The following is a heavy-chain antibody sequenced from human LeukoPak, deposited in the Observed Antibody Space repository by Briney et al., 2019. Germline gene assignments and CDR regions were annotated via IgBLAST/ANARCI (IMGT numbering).Heavy chain of an antibody. CDR1: GFTFSSYA. Sequence: GGSLRLSCTASGFTFSSYAISWVRQAPGKGLEWVSAISGSGGSTYYADSVKGRFTISRDNSKNTLYLQMNSLRAEDTAVYYCAKSGWYSGLDYWGQGTLVTVSS. CDR2: ISGSGGST. D-gene: IGHD6-19*01. CDR3: AKSGWYSGLDY. J-gene: IGHJ4*02. V-gene: IGHV3-23*01.